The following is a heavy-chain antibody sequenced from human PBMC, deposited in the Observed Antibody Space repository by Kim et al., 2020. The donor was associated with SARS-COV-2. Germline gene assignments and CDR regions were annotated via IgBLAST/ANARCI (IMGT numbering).Heavy chain of an antibody. CDR2: T. J-gene: IGHJ2*01. Sequence: TNYADSEKGRITISRDNAKNTLYLLVNSLRAEDTAVYYCARGGLANWFFDLWGRGTLVTVSS. V-gene: IGHV3-74*01. D-gene: IGHD3-9*01. CDR3: ARGGLANWFFDL.